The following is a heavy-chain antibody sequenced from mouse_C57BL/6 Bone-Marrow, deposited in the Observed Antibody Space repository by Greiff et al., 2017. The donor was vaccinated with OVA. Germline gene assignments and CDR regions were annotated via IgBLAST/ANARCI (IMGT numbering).Heavy chain of an antibody. CDR2: IYPRSGNT. J-gene: IGHJ1*03. CDR3: AKDYYGSSYKDFDV. D-gene: IGHD1-1*01. Sequence: VQLQQSGAELARPGASVKLSCKASGYTFTSYGISWVKQRTGQGLEWIGEIYPRSGNTYYNEKFKGKAALTADKSSSTAYMELRSLTSEDSAVYFCAKDYYGSSYKDFDVWGTGTTVTVSS. CDR1: GYTFTSYG. V-gene: IGHV1-81*01.